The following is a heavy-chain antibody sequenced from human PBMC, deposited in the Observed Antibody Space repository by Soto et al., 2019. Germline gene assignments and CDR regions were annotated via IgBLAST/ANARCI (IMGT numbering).Heavy chain of an antibody. D-gene: IGHD3-10*01. CDR3: AKDIYGSGRYYMDF. J-gene: IGHJ4*02. CDR1: GFSFSSYG. Sequence: GGSLRLSCAASGFSFSSYGMHWVRQAPGKGLEWVALTSYDGGDEYYGDSVKGRFTISRDNSKKTLFLQMNSLRAEDTAVYYCAKDIYGSGRYYMDFWGQGTLVTVSS. CDR2: TSYDGGDE. V-gene: IGHV3-30*18.